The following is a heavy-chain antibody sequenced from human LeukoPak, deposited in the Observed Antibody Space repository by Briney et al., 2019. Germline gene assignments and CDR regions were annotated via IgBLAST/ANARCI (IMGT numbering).Heavy chain of an antibody. J-gene: IGHJ6*03. Sequence: PSETLSLXCTVSSGSMSTYYWRWIRQPPGKGLESIGYIYYKGSTIYNPSLKSRVTISVDTSKNQFSLKLSSVTAADTAVYYCARASYDSSAYYSGGFYYYYMDVRGEGTTVTVSS. CDR1: SGSMSTYY. CDR3: ARASYDSSAYYSGGFYYYYMDV. D-gene: IGHD3-22*01. V-gene: IGHV4-59*01. CDR2: IYYKGST.